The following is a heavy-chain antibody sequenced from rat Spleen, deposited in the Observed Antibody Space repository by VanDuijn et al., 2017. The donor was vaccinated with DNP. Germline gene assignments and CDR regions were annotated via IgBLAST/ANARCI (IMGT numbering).Heavy chain of an antibody. CDR1: GFTFSDYS. CDR2: IIYDVSRT. Sequence: EVQLVESGGGLVQPGRSLKFSCEVSGFTFSDYSMAWVRQAPKKGLEWVATIIYDVSRTYYRDSVKGRFTISRDNAKSTLYLQMDSLRSEDTATYYCATQGQLGITWFAYWGQGTLVTVSS. V-gene: IGHV5S10*01. J-gene: IGHJ3*01. CDR3: ATQGQLGITWFAY. D-gene: IGHD1-10*01.